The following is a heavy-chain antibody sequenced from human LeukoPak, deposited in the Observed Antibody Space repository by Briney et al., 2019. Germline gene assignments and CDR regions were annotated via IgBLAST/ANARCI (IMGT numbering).Heavy chain of an antibody. V-gene: IGHV4-39*01. D-gene: IGHD3-16*01. Sequence: SETLSLTCTVSGGSISSRPYYWSWVRQPPGKGLEWIGSISYSGSIHYNPSLKSRVTISVDTSKNHFSLRLSSVTAADTAVYYCATLEIGDYYFDYWGQGTLVTVSS. CDR3: ATLEIGDYYFDY. CDR2: ISYSGSI. J-gene: IGHJ4*02. CDR1: GGSISSRPYY.